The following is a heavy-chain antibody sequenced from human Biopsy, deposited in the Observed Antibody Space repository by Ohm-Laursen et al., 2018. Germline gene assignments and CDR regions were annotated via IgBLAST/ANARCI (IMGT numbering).Heavy chain of an antibody. CDR2: VYYSGPT. CDR3: TRATNSTGWPYYYFYGMDI. CDR1: GGSISIDW. D-gene: IGHD2/OR15-2a*01. Sequence: SQTLSLTCPVSGGSISIDWWSWIRQTPGKGLEWIGYVYYSGPTTYNPSLRSRVTISVDTSMNQISLRLQSVTAADTAIYYCTRATNSTGWPYYYFYGMDIWGQGTTVTVSS. V-gene: IGHV4-59*01. J-gene: IGHJ6*02.